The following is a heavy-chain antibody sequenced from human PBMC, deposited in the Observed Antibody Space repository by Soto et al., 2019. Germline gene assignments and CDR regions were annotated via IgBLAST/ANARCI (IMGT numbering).Heavy chain of an antibody. CDR1: GGSISSYY. D-gene: IGHD6-25*01. CDR2: IYYSGST. Sequence: SETLSLTCTVSGGSISSYYWSWIQQPPGKGLEWIGYIYYSGSTNYNPSLKSRVTISVDTSKNQFSLKLSSVTAADTAVYYCARDSANRRIDYWGQGTLVTVSS. J-gene: IGHJ4*02. V-gene: IGHV4-59*01. CDR3: ARDSANRRIDY.